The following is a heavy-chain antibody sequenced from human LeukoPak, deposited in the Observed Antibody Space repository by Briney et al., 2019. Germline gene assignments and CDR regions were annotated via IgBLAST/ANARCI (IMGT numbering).Heavy chain of an antibody. CDR3: TTEFYGAYNY. V-gene: IGHV3-15*01. CDR1: GFTFSNYG. D-gene: IGHD4-17*01. Sequence: GGSLRLSCAASGFTFSNYGMHWVRQTPGKGLEWVGRIKSKTDGGTPDYAAPVRGRFTISRDDSKDTLYLQMNSLKTEETAVYYCTTEFYGAYNYWGQGTLVTVSS. J-gene: IGHJ4*02. CDR2: IKSKTDGGTP.